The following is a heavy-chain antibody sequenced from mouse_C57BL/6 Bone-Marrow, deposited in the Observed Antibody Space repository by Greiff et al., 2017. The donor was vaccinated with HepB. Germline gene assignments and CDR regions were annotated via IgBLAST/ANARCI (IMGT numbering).Heavy chain of an antibody. V-gene: IGHV1-64*01. J-gene: IGHJ3*01. CDR3: AREDDGYLAY. Sequence: QVQLQQPGAELVKPGASVKLSCKASGYTFTSYWMHWVKQRPGQGLEWIGMIHPNSGSTNYNEKFKSKATLTVDKSSSTAYLQLSSLTSEDSAVYYCAREDDGYLAYWGQGTLVTVSA. D-gene: IGHD2-3*01. CDR2: IHPNSGST. CDR1: GYTFTSYW.